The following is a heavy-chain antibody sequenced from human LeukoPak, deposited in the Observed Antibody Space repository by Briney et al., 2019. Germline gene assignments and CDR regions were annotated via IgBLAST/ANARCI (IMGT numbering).Heavy chain of an antibody. Sequence: QPGGSLRLSCAASGFTFSNYWMTWVRQAPGKGLEWVANIKQDGSEKYYVDSVKGRFTISRDNAKNSLYLQMNSLRADDTAVYYCARVVSGSGYSIYWGQGTLVTVSS. CDR3: ARVVSGSGYSIY. V-gene: IGHV3-7*05. CDR1: GFTFSNYW. D-gene: IGHD3-3*01. J-gene: IGHJ4*02. CDR2: IKQDGSEK.